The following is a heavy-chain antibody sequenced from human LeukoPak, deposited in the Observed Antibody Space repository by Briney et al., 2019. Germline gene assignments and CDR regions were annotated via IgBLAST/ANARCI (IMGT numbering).Heavy chain of an antibody. V-gene: IGHV1-69*06. CDR2: IIPIFGTA. D-gene: IGHD3-10*01. CDR3: ARESPGELSAFDI. J-gene: IGHJ3*02. Sequence: ASVKVSCKASGGTFSSYAMSWVRQAPGQGLEWMGGIIPIFGTANYTQKFQGRVTITADKSTSTAYMELSSLRSEDTAVYYCARESPGELSAFDIWGQGTMVTVSS. CDR1: GGTFSSYA.